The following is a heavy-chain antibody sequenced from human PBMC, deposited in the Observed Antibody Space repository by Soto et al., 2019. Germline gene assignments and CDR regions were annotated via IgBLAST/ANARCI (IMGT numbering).Heavy chain of an antibody. CDR1: GDSVSSNSAA. Sequence: PSQTLSLTCAISGDSVSSNSAAWNWIRQSPSRGLEWLGRTYYRSRWYNDYAVSVKSRITINPDTSKNQFSLQLNSVTPEDTAVYYCAREGDWSRAGDWFDPWGQGTLVTVSS. CDR3: AREGDWSRAGDWFDP. J-gene: IGHJ5*02. V-gene: IGHV6-1*01. D-gene: IGHD3-3*01. CDR2: TYYRSRWYN.